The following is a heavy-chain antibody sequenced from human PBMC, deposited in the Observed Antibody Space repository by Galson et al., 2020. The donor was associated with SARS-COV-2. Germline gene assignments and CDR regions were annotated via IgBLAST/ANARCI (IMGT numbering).Heavy chain of an antibody. CDR3: ASLGSGIATPGVDFDY. D-gene: IGHD6-13*01. Sequence: ASVKVSCKASGGTFGGYALSWVRQAPGQGLEWMGRIIPIFGIANYAQKFQGRVTITADKSTTTAYMELTSLRSEDTAVYYCASLGSGIATPGVDFDYWGQGTLVTVSS. J-gene: IGHJ4*02. V-gene: IGHV1-69*04. CDR2: IIPIFGIA. CDR1: GGTFGGYA.